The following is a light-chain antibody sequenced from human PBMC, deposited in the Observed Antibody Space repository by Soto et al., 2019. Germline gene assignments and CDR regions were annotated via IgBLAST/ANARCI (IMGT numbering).Light chain of an antibody. V-gene: IGKV3-11*01. Sequence: EIVLTQSPATLSSSPGERATLSCRASQTVSSNLAWYQQKPGQAPRLLIYDASNRATGIPARFSGSGSGTDFTLTISSLEPEDFAVYFCQQRSNWPPFTFGPGTKVDIK. CDR1: QTVSSN. CDR3: QQRSNWPPFT. CDR2: DAS. J-gene: IGKJ3*01.